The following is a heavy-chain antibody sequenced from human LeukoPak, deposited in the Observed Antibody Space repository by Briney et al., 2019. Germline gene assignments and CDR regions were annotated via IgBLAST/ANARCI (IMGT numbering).Heavy chain of an antibody. V-gene: IGHV4-39*07. CDR2: IYYSGST. CDR3: ARDINYYGSGSPDAARFDP. J-gene: IGHJ5*02. Sequence: SETLSLTCTVSGGSISSSSYYWGWIRQPPGKGLEWIGSIYYSGSTYYNPSLKSRVTISVDTSKNQFSLKLSSVTAADTAVYYCARDINYYGSGSPDAARFDPWGQGTLVTVSS. CDR1: GGSISSSSYY. D-gene: IGHD3-10*01.